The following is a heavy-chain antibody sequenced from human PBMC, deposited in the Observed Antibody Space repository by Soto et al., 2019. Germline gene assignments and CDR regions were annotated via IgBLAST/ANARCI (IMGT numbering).Heavy chain of an antibody. J-gene: IGHJ4*02. Sequence: QVQLVQSGAEVKKPGSSVKVSCKASGGTFSSYAISWVRQAPGQGLEWMGGIIPIFGTANYAQKYQGRVTINTDESTSTAYIELSSLSSEDTAVYYCARGRGSGWRSYFACWGQGTLVTVAS. V-gene: IGHV1-69*01. D-gene: IGHD6-19*01. CDR1: GGTFSSYA. CDR3: ARGRGSGWRSYFAC. CDR2: IIPIFGTA.